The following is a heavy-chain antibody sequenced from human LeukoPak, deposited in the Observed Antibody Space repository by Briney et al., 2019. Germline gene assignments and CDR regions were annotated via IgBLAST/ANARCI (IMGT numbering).Heavy chain of an antibody. CDR2: INSNGGTT. V-gene: IGHV3-74*01. D-gene: IGHD3-10*01. Sequence: GGSLRLSCGASGFTFGTYWMHWVRQAPGKGLVWVSGINSNGGTTTYADSVKGRFTISRDNAKNTLYLQMNNLRAEDTAIYYCATDYYVSGSYYRLFYWGQGTLVTVSS. J-gene: IGHJ4*02. CDR1: GFTFGTYW. CDR3: ATDYYVSGSYYRLFY.